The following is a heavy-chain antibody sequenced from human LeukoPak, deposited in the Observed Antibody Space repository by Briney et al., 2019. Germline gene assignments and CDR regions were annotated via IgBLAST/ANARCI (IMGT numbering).Heavy chain of an antibody. CDR3: ARGARLADFDH. D-gene: IGHD3-9*01. V-gene: IGHV1-46*01. Sequence: ASVKVSCKTSGYTFSSYQTHWVRQAPGQGLEWMGVINSNTGSAAYAEKLEGRVTVTRDMSTSTVYMEISSLRSDDTAVYYCARGARLADFDHWGQGTLVTVSS. CDR1: GYTFSSYQ. J-gene: IGHJ4*02. CDR2: INSNTGSA.